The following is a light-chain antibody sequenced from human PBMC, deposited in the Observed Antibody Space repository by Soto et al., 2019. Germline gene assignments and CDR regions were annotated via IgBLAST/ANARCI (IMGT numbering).Light chain of an antibody. CDR2: AAS. Sequence: EIVFRQSPSTLSLSPGERATLSYGASQSVGSFLAWYQQKPGQAPRLLSYAASNRATGIPARFSGSGSGTDFTLTISSLEPEDFAVYYCLQRSNWPWTFGQGTKVDIK. V-gene: IGKV3-11*01. CDR1: QSVGSF. J-gene: IGKJ1*01. CDR3: LQRSNWPWT.